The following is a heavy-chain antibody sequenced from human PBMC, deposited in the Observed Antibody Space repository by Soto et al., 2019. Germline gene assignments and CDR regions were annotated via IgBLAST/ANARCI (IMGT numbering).Heavy chain of an antibody. J-gene: IGHJ4*01. CDR1: GFSLSDYD. CDR2: ISSSGTTT. Sequence: PGGSLRLSCAASGFSLSDYDVSRIRQAPGEGLEWVSYISSSGTTTHYADSVKGRFTISKDNAKNSLYLQMNSLRAEDTAVYYCARVRGDSSGSYYFDYWGQGTLVTISS. CDR3: ARVRGDSSGSYYFDY. V-gene: IGHV3-11*01. D-gene: IGHD3-22*01.